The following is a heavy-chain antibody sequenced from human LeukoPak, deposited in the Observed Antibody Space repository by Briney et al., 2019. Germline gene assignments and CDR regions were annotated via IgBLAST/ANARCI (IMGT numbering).Heavy chain of an antibody. CDR3: ARGTLYSSSWYYGVDV. D-gene: IGHD6-13*01. CDR2: ISYDGSNK. V-gene: IGHV3-30*04. J-gene: IGHJ6*02. Sequence: GGSLRLSCAASGFTFSSYAMHWVRQAPGKGLEWVAVISYDGSNKYYADSVKGRFTISRDNSKNTLYLQMNSLRAEDTAVYYCARGTLYSSSWYYGVDVWGQGTTVTVSS. CDR1: GFTFSSYA.